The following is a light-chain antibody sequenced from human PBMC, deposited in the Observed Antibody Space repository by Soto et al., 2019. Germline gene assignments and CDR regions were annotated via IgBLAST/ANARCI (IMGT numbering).Light chain of an antibody. CDR2: EGS. Sequence: QSVLTQPASVSGSPGQSITISCTGTNSDVGSYNLVAWYQQHPGKAPKLMIYEGSKRPSGVSNRFSGSKSGNTASLTISGLQAEDEADYYCCSYAGTDVVFGGGTKLTVL. J-gene: IGLJ2*01. V-gene: IGLV2-23*01. CDR1: NSDVGSYNL. CDR3: CSYAGTDVV.